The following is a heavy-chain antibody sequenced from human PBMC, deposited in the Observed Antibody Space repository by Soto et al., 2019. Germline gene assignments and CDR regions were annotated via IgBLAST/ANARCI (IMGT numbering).Heavy chain of an antibody. Sequence: SETLSLTSTVSGGSISSGGYYWSWIRQHPGKGLEWIGYIYYSGSTYYNPSLKSRVTISVDTSKNQFSLKLSSVTAADTAVYYCARTIARLLPYYYFDYWGQGTLVTVSS. D-gene: IGHD3-22*01. CDR1: GGSISSGGYY. J-gene: IGHJ4*02. CDR2: IYYSGST. V-gene: IGHV4-31*03. CDR3: ARTIARLLPYYYFDY.